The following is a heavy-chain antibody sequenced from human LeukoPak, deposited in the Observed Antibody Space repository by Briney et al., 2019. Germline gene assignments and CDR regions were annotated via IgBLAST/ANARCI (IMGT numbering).Heavy chain of an antibody. CDR3: ARELLTYSNHKLGHYMDV. V-gene: IGHV3-21*01. CDR1: GFTFSSYS. Sequence: GGSLRLSCAASGFTFSSYSINWVRQAPGKGGEWVSCISSSSSYIYYADSVKGRFTISRENAKNSLYLQTHSLRAEDTAVYYCARELLTYSNHKLGHYMDVWGKGTTVTVSS. CDR2: ISSSSSYI. D-gene: IGHD4-11*01. J-gene: IGHJ6*03.